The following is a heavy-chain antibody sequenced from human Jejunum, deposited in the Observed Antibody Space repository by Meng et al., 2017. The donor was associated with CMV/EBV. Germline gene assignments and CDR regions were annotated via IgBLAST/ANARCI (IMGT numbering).Heavy chain of an antibody. CDR1: FSLNTSGVG. D-gene: IGHD3-3*01. CDR2: IYWDDDK. CDR3: VHNIWKPSTPSYYFDH. Sequence: FSLNTSGVGVGWIRQPPGKALEWLALIYWDDDKRYRPSLKNRLIITRDTSKTQVVLKMTNMDPVDTATYYCVHNIWKPSTPSYYFDHWGQGTLVTVSS. J-gene: IGHJ4*02. V-gene: IGHV2-5*02.